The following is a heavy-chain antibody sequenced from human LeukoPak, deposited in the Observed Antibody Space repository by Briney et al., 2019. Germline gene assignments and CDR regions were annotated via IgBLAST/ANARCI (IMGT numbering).Heavy chain of an antibody. Sequence: SETLSLTCSVSGGSIGKYHWTWIRQPPGKRLEWVGRLSASGTTNYNPSLRSRVTIAVDTSNNQLSLRVSSVTAADTAVYYCARERKAAADFDYWGQGTLVTVSS. D-gene: IGHD6-13*01. J-gene: IGHJ4*02. V-gene: IGHV4-4*07. CDR3: ARERKAAADFDY. CDR1: GGSIGKYH. CDR2: LSASGTT.